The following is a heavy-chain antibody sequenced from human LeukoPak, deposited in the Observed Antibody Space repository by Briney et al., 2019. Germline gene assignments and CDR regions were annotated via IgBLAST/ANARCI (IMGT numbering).Heavy chain of an antibody. V-gene: IGHV3-30*18. CDR2: ISYDGSNK. J-gene: IGHJ6*02. D-gene: IGHD2-21*01. Sequence: PGGSLRLSCAASGFTFSSYGMHWVRQAPGKGLGWVAVISYDGSNKYYADSVKGRFTISRDNSKNTLYLQMNSLRAEDTAMYYCAKVVVNEAPEDYYYGMDVWGQGTTVTVSS. CDR1: GFTFSSYG. CDR3: AKVVVNEAPEDYYYGMDV.